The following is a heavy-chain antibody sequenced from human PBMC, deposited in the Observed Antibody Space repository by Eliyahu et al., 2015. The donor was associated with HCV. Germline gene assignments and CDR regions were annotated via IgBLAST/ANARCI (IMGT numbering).Heavy chain of an antibody. CDR1: GSSFXSYA. CDR2: INGNGDTT. Sequence: EVQLLESGGGLVQPGGSLRLSCAAXGSSFXSYAMSWVRQAPGKGLEWVAIINGNGDTTYYADSVTGRFTISRDNSKNMLYVQMNSLGAEDTAVYYCVRDLLTGYSTFYFKGMEVWGQGTTVTVSS. CDR3: VRDLLTGYSTFYFKGMEV. J-gene: IGHJ6*02. D-gene: IGHD3-9*01. V-gene: IGHV3-23*01.